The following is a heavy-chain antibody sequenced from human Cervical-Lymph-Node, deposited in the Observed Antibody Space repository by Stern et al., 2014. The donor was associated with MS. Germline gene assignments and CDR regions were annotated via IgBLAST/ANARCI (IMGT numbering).Heavy chain of an antibody. Sequence: VQLGESGGGVVQPGRSLRLSCVASGLTFNTSVMHWVRQAPGKGLEWVAVVWNDGSKAHFTESVKGRFSTSRDTAKNTLHLQMSSLRAEDTAVYFCATSTASDAFDIWGQGTLVTVSS. CDR3: ATSTASDAFDI. CDR2: VWNDGSKA. CDR1: GLTFNTSV. D-gene: IGHD2/OR15-2a*01. J-gene: IGHJ3*02. V-gene: IGHV3-33*01.